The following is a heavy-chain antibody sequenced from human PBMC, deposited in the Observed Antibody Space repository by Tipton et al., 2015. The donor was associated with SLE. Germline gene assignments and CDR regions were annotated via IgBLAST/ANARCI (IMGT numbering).Heavy chain of an antibody. CDR3: ARRYSSGWSAYYYYYGMDV. CDR2: INPSGST. D-gene: IGHD6-13*01. CDR1: GGSISSGGFS. V-gene: IGHV4-30-2*01. Sequence: TLSLTCTVSGGSISSGGFSWSWIRQHPGKGLEWIGEINPSGSTHYNPSLKSRVTISVDTSKNQFSLKLSSVTAADTAVYYCARRYSSGWSAYYYYYGMDVWGQGTTVTVSS. J-gene: IGHJ6*02.